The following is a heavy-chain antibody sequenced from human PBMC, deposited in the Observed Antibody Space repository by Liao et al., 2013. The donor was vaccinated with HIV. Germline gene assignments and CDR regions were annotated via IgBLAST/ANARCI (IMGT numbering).Heavy chain of an antibody. V-gene: IGHV4-34*01. CDR2: FSQSGST. CDR3: AREDGWYSPFDP. Sequence: QVRLQQWGTGLLKPTETLSLTCAVYGGSFSGYHWSWIRQSAGKGLQWIGEFSQSGSTNYNPSLKSRVTISVDTSKNQFSLKLSSLTAADTAVYYCAREDGWYSPFDPWGQGTLVTVSS. J-gene: IGHJ5*02. CDR1: GGSFSGYH. D-gene: IGHD6-19*01.